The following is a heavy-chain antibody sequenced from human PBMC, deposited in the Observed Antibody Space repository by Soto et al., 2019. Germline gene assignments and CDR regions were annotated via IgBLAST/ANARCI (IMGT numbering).Heavy chain of an antibody. D-gene: IGHD3-10*01. CDR3: ARQKGINNYYGMDV. V-gene: IGHV1-18*04. CDR2: ISANNGNI. J-gene: IGHJ6*02. CDR1: GYTFTSYT. Sequence: SVKVSCKASGYTFTSYTFSWVRQAPGQGLEWMGWISANNGNIRYAQKLQGRVTMTTDTSTSTVYVEVWSLRSDDTAVYYCARQKGINNYYGMDVWGQGTTVTVSS.